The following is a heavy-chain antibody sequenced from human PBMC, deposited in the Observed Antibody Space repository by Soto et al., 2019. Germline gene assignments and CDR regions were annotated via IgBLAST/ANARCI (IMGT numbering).Heavy chain of an antibody. CDR3: ARVGPWVPYYYASSPYTFEHWFDP. CDR2: IYHGGST. D-gene: IGHD3-22*01. V-gene: IGHV4-38-2*01. CDR1: GYSISSGYY. J-gene: IGHJ5*02. Sequence: QVQLQESGPGLVKASETLSLTCAVSGYSISSGYYWGWLRQPPGKGLELIGSIYHGGSTYYNPSLYSRVILSIDMTNNHVSLILNSVTAADTAVYYCARVGPWVPYYYASSPYTFEHWFDPWGQGTLVTVSS.